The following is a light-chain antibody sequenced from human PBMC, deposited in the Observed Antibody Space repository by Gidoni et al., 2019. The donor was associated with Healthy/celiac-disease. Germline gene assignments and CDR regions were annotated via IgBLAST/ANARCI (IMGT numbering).Light chain of an antibody. CDR2: WAS. Sequence: DIVMTQSTDSLAVSLGERATINCKSSQSLLYSYNNKNYLAWYQQKSGQPPKLLIYWASTRASGVPDRFSGGGSGTDFTLTISSLQAEDVAVYYCQQYYSTPQTFGQGTKVEI. V-gene: IGKV4-1*01. CDR1: QSLLYSYNNKNY. CDR3: QQYYSTPQT. J-gene: IGKJ1*01.